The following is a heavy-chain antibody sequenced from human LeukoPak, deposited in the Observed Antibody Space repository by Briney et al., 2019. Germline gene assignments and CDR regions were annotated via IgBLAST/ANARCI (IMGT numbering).Heavy chain of an antibody. CDR1: GFTFDDYA. D-gene: IGHD3-3*01. J-gene: IGHJ4*02. Sequence: GGSLRLSCAASGFTFDDYAMHWVRQAPGKGLEWVSGISWNSGSIGYADSVKGRFTISRDNAKNFLYLQMNSLRAEDMALYYCAKGTDYDFWSGHDYWGQGTLVTVSS. CDR2: ISWNSGSI. CDR3: AKGTDYDFWSGHDY. V-gene: IGHV3-9*03.